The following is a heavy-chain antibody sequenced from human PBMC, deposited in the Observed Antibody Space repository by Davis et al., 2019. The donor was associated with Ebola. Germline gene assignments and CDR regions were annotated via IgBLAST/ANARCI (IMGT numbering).Heavy chain of an antibody. V-gene: IGHV1-18*01. CDR1: GYTFTSYG. D-gene: IGHD3-22*01. CDR2: ISAYNGNT. J-gene: IGHJ5*02. Sequence: AASVKVSCKASGYTFTSYGISWVRQAPGQGLEWMGWISAYNGNTNYAQKLQGRVTMTTDTSTSTAYMELRSLRSDDTAVYYCARSVGSSGYYYGWFDPWGQGTLVTVSS. CDR3: ARSVGSSGYYYGWFDP.